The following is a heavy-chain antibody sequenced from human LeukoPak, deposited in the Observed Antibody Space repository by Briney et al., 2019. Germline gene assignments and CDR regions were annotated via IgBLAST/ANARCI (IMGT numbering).Heavy chain of an antibody. CDR2: IYYSGST. D-gene: IGHD3-10*01. V-gene: IGHV4-59*01. Sequence: SETLSLTCAVYGGSFSGYYWSWIRQPPGKGLEWIGYIYYSGSTNYNPSLKSRVTISVDTSKNQFSLKLSSVTAADTAVYYCARAGKFGESYDYWGQGTLVTVSS. CDR1: GGSFSGYY. CDR3: ARAGKFGESYDY. J-gene: IGHJ4*02.